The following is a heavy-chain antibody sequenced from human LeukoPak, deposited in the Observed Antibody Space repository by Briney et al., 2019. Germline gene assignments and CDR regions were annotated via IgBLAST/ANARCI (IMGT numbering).Heavy chain of an antibody. D-gene: IGHD6-13*01. CDR1: GFTFSSYS. V-gene: IGHV3-48*04. J-gene: IGHJ6*02. Sequence: GGSPRLSCAASGFTFSSYSMNWVRQAPGKGLEWVSYISSSSSTIYYADSVKGRFTISRDNAKNSLYLQMNSLRAEDTAVYYCARDLGVAAADYYYYYGMDVWGQGTTVTVSS. CDR3: ARDLGVAAADYYYYYGMDV. CDR2: ISSSSSTI.